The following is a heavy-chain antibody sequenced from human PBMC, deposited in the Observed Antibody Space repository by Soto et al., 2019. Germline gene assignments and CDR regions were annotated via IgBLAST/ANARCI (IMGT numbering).Heavy chain of an antibody. D-gene: IGHD1-1*01. J-gene: IGHJ4*02. CDR2: IDAGNGDT. CDR3: ARDRTVQLERRGAPDY. CDR1: GYTFTNYA. V-gene: IGHV1-3*01. Sequence: ASVKVSCKASGYTFTNYAVHWVRQAPGQGLEWMGWIDAGNGDTKYSQHFQGRVTITRDTSATTAYMELTSLTSEDSATYYCARDRTVQLERRGAPDYWGQGTLVTVSS.